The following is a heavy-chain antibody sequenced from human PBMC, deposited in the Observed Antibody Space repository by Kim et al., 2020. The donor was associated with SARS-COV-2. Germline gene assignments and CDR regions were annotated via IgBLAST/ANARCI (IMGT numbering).Heavy chain of an antibody. D-gene: IGHD6-13*01. CDR2: ISWDGGNT. CDR1: GFTFDDYT. CDR3: AKDVLAAGGMDV. J-gene: IGHJ6*02. Sequence: GGSLRLSCAASGFTFDDYTMHWVRQAPGKGLEWVSLISWDGGNTYYADSVKGRFTISRDNSKNSLYLQMNSLRTEDTALYYCAKDVLAAGGMDVWGQGTTVTVSS. V-gene: IGHV3-43*01.